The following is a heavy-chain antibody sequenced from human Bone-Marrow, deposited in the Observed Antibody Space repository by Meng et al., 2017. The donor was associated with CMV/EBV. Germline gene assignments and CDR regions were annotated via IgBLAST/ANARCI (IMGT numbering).Heavy chain of an antibody. CDR3: ASEGRRSSWYPISNWFDP. D-gene: IGHD6-13*01. Sequence: GESLKISCAASGFTFSSFWMHWVRQAPGKGLVWVSRINSDGSSTSYADSVKGRFTISRDNAKNTLYLQMNSLRAEDTAVYYCASEGRRSSWYPISNWFDPWGQGTLVTVSS. CDR2: INSDGSST. CDR1: GFTFSSFW. J-gene: IGHJ5*02. V-gene: IGHV3-74*01.